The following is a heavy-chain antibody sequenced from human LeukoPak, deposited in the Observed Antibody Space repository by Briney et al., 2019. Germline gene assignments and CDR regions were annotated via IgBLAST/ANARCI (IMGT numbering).Heavy chain of an antibody. D-gene: IGHD3-10*01. V-gene: IGHV4-39*02. CDR1: GGSISSSSYY. J-gene: IGHJ5*02. CDR2: IYYSGST. Sequence: PSETLSLTCTVSGGSISSSSYYWGWIRQPPGKGLEWIGSIYYSGSTYYNPSLKSRVTISVDTSKNQFSLKLSSVTAADTAVYYCAREGHTYYFLESWFDPWGQGTLVTVSS. CDR3: AREGHTYYFLESWFDP.